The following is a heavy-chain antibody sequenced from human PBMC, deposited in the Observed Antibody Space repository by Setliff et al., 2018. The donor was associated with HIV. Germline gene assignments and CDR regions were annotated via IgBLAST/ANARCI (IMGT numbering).Heavy chain of an antibody. CDR3: AKDRGDYDPRRYDA. J-gene: IGHJ5*02. D-gene: IGHD4-17*01. CDR2: ISGSGGRT. CDR1: GFTFSTYA. Sequence: SLRLSCAASGFTFSTYAMSWVRQAPGKGLEWVSGISGSGGRTYYADSVRGRFTISRDNSKDTLYLQMHSLRAEDTAIYFCAKDRGDYDPRRYDAWGQGSLVTVSS. V-gene: IGHV3-23*01.